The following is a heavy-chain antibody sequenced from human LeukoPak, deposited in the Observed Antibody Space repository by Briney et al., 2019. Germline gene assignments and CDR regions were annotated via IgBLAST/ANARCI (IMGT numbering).Heavy chain of an antibody. CDR1: GFTFSAYG. V-gene: IGHV3-30*18. Sequence: GGSLRLSCAASGFTFSAYGMHWARQAPGKGLEWVAIISYDGREKYYADSVKGRFTISRNSSINTVHLQMNSLGLEDTAVYYCAKSFAVTTHSYYGIDVWGQGTTVTVSS. J-gene: IGHJ6*02. CDR2: ISYDGREK. D-gene: IGHD4-17*01. CDR3: AKSFAVTTHSYYGIDV.